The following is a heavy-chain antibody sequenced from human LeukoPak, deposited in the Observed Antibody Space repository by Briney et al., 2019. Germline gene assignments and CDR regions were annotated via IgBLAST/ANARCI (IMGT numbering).Heavy chain of an antibody. CDR1: GYIFTSDW. V-gene: IGHV5-51*01. J-gene: IGHJ3*02. CDR3: ARTSQGPVTTDAFDI. D-gene: IGHD4-17*01. CDR2: IHPGDSDT. Sequence: GESLKISCKVSGYIFTSDWIGWVRQVPGKGLEWMGIIHPGDSDTRYSPSFQGQVTFSADKSISTAYLQWSSLKASDTAMYYCARTSQGPVTTDAFDIWGQGTMVTVSS.